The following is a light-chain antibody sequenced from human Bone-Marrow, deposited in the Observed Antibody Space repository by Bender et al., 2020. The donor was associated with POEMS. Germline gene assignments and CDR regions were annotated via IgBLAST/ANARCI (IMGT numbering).Light chain of an antibody. J-gene: IGLJ3*02. CDR2: KDN. Sequence: SYELTQPPSVSVSPGQTARITCSGASLAKQYASWYQQKPSQAPLLIVYKDNERPSGIPERFSGSRSGTTVTLTISGVQADDEADYYCQSADSSATYVVFGGGTKLTVL. CDR1: SLAKQY. V-gene: IGLV3-25*03. CDR3: QSADSSATYVV.